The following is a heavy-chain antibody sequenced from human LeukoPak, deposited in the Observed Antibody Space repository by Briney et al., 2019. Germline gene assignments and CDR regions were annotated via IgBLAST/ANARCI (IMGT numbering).Heavy chain of an antibody. J-gene: IGHJ4*02. CDR1: GFTVSSNY. CDR3: ASISDLLYYFDS. CDR2: SYTGGNT. V-gene: IGHV3-66*01. Sequence: GGSLRLSCAASGFTVSSNYMSWVRQAPGKGLEWVSVSYTGGNTHYADSVKGRFTLSRDNSKNTVYLQMNSLRVEDTAMYYCASISDLLYYFDSWGQGTLVAVSS.